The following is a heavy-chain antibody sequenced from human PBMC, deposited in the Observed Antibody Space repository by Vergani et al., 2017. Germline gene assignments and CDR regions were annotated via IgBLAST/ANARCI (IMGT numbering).Heavy chain of an antibody. CDR3: ARSVYPVYSSGWYGDGLFDP. CDR1: GYTFTSYG. V-gene: IGHV1-18*04. D-gene: IGHD6-19*01. CDR2: ISAYNGNT. J-gene: IGHJ5*02. Sequence: QVQLVQSGAEVKKPGASVKVSCKASGYTFTSYGISWVRQAPGQGLEWMGWISAYNGNTNYAQKLQGRVTMTTDTSTSTAYMELRSLRSDDTAVYYCARSVYPVYSSGWYGDGLFDPWGQGTLVTVSS.